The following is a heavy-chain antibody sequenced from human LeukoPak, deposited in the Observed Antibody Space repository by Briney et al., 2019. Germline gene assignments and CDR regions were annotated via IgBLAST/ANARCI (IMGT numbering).Heavy chain of an antibody. CDR3: AKSAMIVVVIHDY. Sequence: GGSLRLSCAASGFTFSSYGMHWVRQAPGKGLEWVSAISGSGGSTYYADSVKGRFTISRDNSKNTLYLQMNSLRAEDTAVYYCAKSAMIVVVIHDYWGQGTLVTVSS. CDR2: ISGSGGST. V-gene: IGHV3-23*01. CDR1: GFTFSSYG. D-gene: IGHD3-22*01. J-gene: IGHJ4*02.